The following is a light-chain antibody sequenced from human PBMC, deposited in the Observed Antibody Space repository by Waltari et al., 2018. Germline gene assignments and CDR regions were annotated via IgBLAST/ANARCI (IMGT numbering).Light chain of an antibody. CDR2: AAS. J-gene: IGKJ1*01. CDR1: QSVSRA. V-gene: IGKV3-20*01. CDR3: QHYVNLPVT. Sequence: EIVLTQSPGTLSLSPGERATLSCRASQSVSRALAWYQQKPGQAPRLLIYAASTRATGVPDRFSGSGSGTDFSLTINRLDPEDFAVYYCQHYVNLPVTFGQGTKVEI.